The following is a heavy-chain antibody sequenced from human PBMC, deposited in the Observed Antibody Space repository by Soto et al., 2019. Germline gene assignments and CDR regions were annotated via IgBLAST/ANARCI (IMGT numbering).Heavy chain of an antibody. CDR2: IYHSGAT. V-gene: IGHV4-4*02. Sequence: QVHLQESGPGLVKPSGTLSLTCAVSGDSITSSNWWSWVRQAPGKRMEWIGEIYHSGATTNNPSLTNRANISVDPPNTHLSLKLTSVTAADTAVYFCARDLGTGTDYWGRGTLVTVAS. CDR3: ARDLGTGTDY. CDR1: GDSITSSNW. D-gene: IGHD1-1*01. J-gene: IGHJ4*02.